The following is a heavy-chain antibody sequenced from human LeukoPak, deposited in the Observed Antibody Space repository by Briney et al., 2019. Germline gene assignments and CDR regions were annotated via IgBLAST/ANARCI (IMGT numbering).Heavy chain of an antibody. CDR1: GGSISSYY. V-gene: IGHV4-4*07. D-gene: IGHD2-2*02. J-gene: IGHJ5*02. Sequence: SETLSLTCTVSGGSISSYYWSWIRQPAGKGLEWIGRIYTSGSTNYNPSLKSRVTISVDTSKNQFSLKLSSVTAADTAVYYCARDLKDCSSTSCYNAWFDPWGQGTLVTVSS. CDR2: IYTSGST. CDR3: ARDLKDCSSTSCYNAWFDP.